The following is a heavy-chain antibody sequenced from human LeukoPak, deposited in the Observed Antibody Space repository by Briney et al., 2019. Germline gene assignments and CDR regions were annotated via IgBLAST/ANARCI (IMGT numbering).Heavy chain of an antibody. CDR2: ISGSGGST. V-gene: IGHV3-23*01. D-gene: IGHD3-3*01. J-gene: IGHJ4*02. CDR1: GFTFSSYA. Sequence: GGSLRLSCAASGFTFSSYAMSWVRQAPGKGLEWVSAISGSGGSTYYADSVKGRFTISRDNSKNTLYLQMNSLRAEDTAVYYCAKDGAIFGVVIDNFDYWGQGTLVTVSS. CDR3: AKDGAIFGVVIDNFDY.